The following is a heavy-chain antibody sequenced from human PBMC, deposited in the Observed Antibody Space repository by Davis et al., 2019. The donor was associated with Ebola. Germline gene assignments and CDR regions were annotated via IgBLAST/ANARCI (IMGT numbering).Heavy chain of an antibody. J-gene: IGHJ4*02. CDR1: GYTFTDYN. CDR2: INPNSDDT. Sequence: ASVKVSCKASGYTFTDYNIHWMRQAPGQGLEWMGRINPNSDDTDYAQKFQGRVTMTRDTSISTAYMELSSLTSDDTAVYFCARGHNYGHDYWGQGTLVTVSS. CDR3: ARGHNYGHDY. D-gene: IGHD5-18*01. V-gene: IGHV1-2*06.